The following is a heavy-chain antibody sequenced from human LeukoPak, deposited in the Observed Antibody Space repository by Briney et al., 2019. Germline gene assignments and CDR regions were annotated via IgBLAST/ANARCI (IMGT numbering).Heavy chain of an antibody. V-gene: IGHV3-23*01. CDR2: ISGSGGST. Sequence: PGGSLRLSCAASGFTFSSYAMSWVRQAPGKGLEWVSAISGSGGSTYYADSVKGRFTISRDNSKNTLYLQMNSLRAEDTAVYYCARTDLGYCSSTSCYSYYYYYGMDVWGQGTTVTVSS. D-gene: IGHD2-2*02. J-gene: IGHJ6*02. CDR1: GFTFSSYA. CDR3: ARTDLGYCSSTSCYSYYYYYGMDV.